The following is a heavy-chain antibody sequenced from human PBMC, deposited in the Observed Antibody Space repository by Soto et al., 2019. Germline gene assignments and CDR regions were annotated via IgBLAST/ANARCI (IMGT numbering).Heavy chain of an antibody. CDR2: ISGSGGST. CDR3: AGGSSWTRVDY. J-gene: IGHJ4*02. Sequence: GGSLRLSCAASGFTFSNSAMSWVRQAPGKGLEWVSAISGSGGSTYYADSMKGRFTISRDNSKSTLYLQMNSLRVEDTAVYYCAGGSSWTRVDYWGQGTLVTVSS. CDR1: GFTFSNSA. D-gene: IGHD6-13*01. V-gene: IGHV3-23*01.